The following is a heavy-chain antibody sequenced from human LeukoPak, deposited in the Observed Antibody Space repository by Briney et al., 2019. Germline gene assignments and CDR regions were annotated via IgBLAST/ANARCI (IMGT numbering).Heavy chain of an antibody. D-gene: IGHD5-12*01. CDR1: GFTFSDYY. J-gene: IGHJ6*03. V-gene: IGHV3-11*04. CDR3: ARDGQDIVATIWGYYYYYYMDV. Sequence: GGSLRLSCAASGFTFSDYYMSWIHQAPGKGLEWVSYISSSGSTIYYADSVKGRFTISRDNAKNSLYLQMNSLRAEDTAVYYCARDGQDIVATIWGYYYYYYMDVWGKGTTVTVSS. CDR2: ISSSGSTI.